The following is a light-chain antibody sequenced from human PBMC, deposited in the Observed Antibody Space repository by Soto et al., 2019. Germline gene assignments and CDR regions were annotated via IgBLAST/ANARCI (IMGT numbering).Light chain of an antibody. J-gene: IGKJ1*01. CDR1: QSVSSSY. CDR3: QQYGSSGT. Sequence: EIVLTQSPGTLSLSPGERSTLSCMASQSVSSSYLAWYQQKPGQAPRLLIYGASNRATGIPDRFSGSGSGTDFTLTISRLEPEDFAVYYCQQYGSSGTVGQVTKVDIK. V-gene: IGKV3-20*01. CDR2: GAS.